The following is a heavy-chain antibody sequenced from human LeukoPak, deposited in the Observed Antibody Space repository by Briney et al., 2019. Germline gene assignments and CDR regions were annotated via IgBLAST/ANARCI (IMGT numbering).Heavy chain of an antibody. J-gene: IGHJ5*02. CDR2: INPSGGST. V-gene: IGHV1-46*01. CDR3: ARGSPRTPFDP. CDR1: GYTFTRYY. Sequence: ASVNVSCKASGYTFTRYYMHWVRQAPGQGLEWMGIINPSGGSTSYAQKFQGRVTMTRDTSTSTVYMELSSLRSEDTAVYYCARGSPRTPFDPWGQGTLVTVSS. D-gene: IGHD1-14*01.